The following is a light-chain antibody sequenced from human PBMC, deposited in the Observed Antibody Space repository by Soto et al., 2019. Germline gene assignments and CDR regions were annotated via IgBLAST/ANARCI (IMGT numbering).Light chain of an antibody. CDR3: AKWDDSLFGHV. V-gene: IGLV1-44*01. CDR1: SSDVGSNT. J-gene: IGLJ1*01. Sequence: QSALTQPPSASATPGQRVTISCSGRSSDVGSNTVNWYQQFPGAAPKLLIYSNDQRPSGVPDRFSASKSGTSASLAISGLQSEDEADYYCAKWDDSLFGHVFGTGTKVTVL. CDR2: SND.